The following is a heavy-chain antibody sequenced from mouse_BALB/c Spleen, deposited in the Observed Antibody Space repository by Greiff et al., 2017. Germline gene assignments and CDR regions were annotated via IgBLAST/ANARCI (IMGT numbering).Heavy chain of an antibody. D-gene: IGHD2-1*01. CDR1: GFSLTSYG. Sequence: VQVVESGPGLVQPSQSLSITCTVSGFSLTSYGVHWVRQSPGKGLEWLGVIWSGGSTDYNAAFISRLSISKDNSKSQVFFKMNSLQADDTAIYYCARNTGNYEVLFAYWGQGTLVTVSA. V-gene: IGHV2-4-1*01. CDR3: ARNTGNYEVLFAY. J-gene: IGHJ3*01. CDR2: IWSGGST.